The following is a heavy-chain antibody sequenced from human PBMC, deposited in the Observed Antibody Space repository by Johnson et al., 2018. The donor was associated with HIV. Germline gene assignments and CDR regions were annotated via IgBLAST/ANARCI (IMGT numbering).Heavy chain of an antibody. J-gene: IGHJ3*02. V-gene: IGHV3-30*18. CDR2: MWYDGSNK. CDR1: GFTFSSYG. Sequence: LVESGGGVVQPGRSLRLSCAASGFTFSSYGMNWVRQAPGKGLAWVAVMWYDGSNKYYADSVKGRFTISRDNSKNTVYLQMNNLRAEDTAVYYCAKDAGWSIVGATDGRDAFDIWGQGAMVTVSS. D-gene: IGHD1-26*01. CDR3: AKDAGWSIVGATDGRDAFDI.